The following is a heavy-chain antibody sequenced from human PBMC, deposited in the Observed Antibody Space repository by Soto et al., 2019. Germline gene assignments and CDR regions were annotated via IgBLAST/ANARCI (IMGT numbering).Heavy chain of an antibody. Sequence: QVQLQESGPGLVKPSGTLSLTCAVSGGSISSSNWWSWVRQPPGKGLEWIGEIYHSGNTHYNPSLKSRVTIVIDTSKNQFFLKLSSVNAADTAVYYCAREAAAGLDYWGQGTLVTVSS. D-gene: IGHD6-13*01. CDR1: GGSISSSNW. J-gene: IGHJ4*02. CDR3: AREAAAGLDY. V-gene: IGHV4-4*02. CDR2: IYHSGNT.